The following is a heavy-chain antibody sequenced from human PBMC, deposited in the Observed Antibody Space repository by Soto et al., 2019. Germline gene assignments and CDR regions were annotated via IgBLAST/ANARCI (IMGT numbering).Heavy chain of an antibody. J-gene: IGHJ4*02. CDR2: IIPILGIA. D-gene: IGHD3-10*01. CDR1: GGTFSSYT. V-gene: IGHV1-69*08. CDR3: AREEYYYGSGAVFDY. Sequence: QVQLVQSGAEVKKPGSSVKVSCKASGGTFSSYTISWVRQAPGQGLEWMGRIIPILGIANYAQKFQGRVTITAYKSTSPAYMELSSLSSADTAVYYCAREEYYYGSGAVFDYWGQGTLVTVSS.